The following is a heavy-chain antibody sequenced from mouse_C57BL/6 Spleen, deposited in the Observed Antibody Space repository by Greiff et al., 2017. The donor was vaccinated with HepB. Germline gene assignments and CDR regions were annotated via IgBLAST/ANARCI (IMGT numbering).Heavy chain of an antibody. J-gene: IGHJ3*01. Sequence: QVQLKQSGAELMKPGASVKLSCKATGYTFTGYWIEWVKQRPGHGLEWIGEILPGSGSTNYNEKFKGKATITADTSSNTAYMQLSSLTTEDSAIYYWARSGKGDYYGRSPGFAYWGQGTLVTVSA. CDR2: ILPGSGST. D-gene: IGHD1-1*01. V-gene: IGHV1-9*01. CDR1: GYTFTGYW. CDR3: ARSGKGDYYGRSPGFAY.